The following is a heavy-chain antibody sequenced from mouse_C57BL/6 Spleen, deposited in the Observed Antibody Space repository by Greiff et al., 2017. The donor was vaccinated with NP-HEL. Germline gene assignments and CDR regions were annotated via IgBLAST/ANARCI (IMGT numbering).Heavy chain of an antibody. CDR2: IWSGGST. CDR1: GFSLTSYG. D-gene: IGHD1-1*01. Sequence: QVQLQQSGPGLVQPSQSLSITCTVSGFSLTSYGVHWVRQSPGKGLEWLGVIWSGGSTDYNAAFISRLSISKDNSKSQVFFKMNSLQADDTAIYFCARNDYGSGSDWYFDVWGTGTTVTVSS. V-gene: IGHV2-2*01. J-gene: IGHJ1*03. CDR3: ARNDYGSGSDWYFDV.